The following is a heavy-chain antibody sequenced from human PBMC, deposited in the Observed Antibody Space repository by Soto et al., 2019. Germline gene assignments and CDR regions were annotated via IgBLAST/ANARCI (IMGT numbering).Heavy chain of an antibody. V-gene: IGHV1-69*15. J-gene: IGHJ6*02. CDR3: AKSPDPYSSSNYYYYGMDV. Sequence: QVQLVQSGAAVKKPGSSVKVSCKASGGTFSSYAITWVRQAPGQGLEWMGRIIPIFGTTNYAQKFQGRVTITADDSTSTAYMDLSSLRSDDTAVYYCAKSPDPYSSSNYYYYGMDVWGQGTTVTVSS. D-gene: IGHD6-6*01. CDR2: IIPIFGTT. CDR1: GGTFSSYA.